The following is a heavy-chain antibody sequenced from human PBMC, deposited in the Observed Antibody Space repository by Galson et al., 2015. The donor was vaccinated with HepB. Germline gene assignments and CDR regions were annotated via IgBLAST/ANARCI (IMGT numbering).Heavy chain of an antibody. V-gene: IGHV1-8*01. CDR3: ARLIAVAPNWFDP. Sequence: SVKVSCKASGYTFTSYDINWVRQATGQGLEWMGWMNPNSGNTGYAQKFQGRVTMTRNTSISTAYMELSSLRSEDTAVYYCARLIAVAPNWFDPWGQGTLVTVSS. CDR2: MNPNSGNT. D-gene: IGHD6-19*01. CDR1: GYTFTSYD. J-gene: IGHJ5*02.